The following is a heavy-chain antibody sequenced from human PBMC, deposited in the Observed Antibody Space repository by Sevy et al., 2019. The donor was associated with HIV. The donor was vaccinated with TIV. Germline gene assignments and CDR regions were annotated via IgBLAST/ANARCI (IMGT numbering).Heavy chain of an antibody. V-gene: IGHV1-3*01. Sequence: ASVKVSCKASGYTFTSDAIHWVRQAPGQRLEWMGWINPGNGNTKYSQKFQGRVTITRDTSASTTYMELSSLRSEDTAVYYCARSVIPTAIFDYWGRGTLVTVSS. J-gene: IGHJ4*02. CDR1: GYTFTSDA. CDR3: ARSVIPTAIFDY. CDR2: INPGNGNT. D-gene: IGHD2-2*01.